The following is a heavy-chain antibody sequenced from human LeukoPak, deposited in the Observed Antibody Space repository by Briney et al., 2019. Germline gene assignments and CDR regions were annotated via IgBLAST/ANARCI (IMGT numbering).Heavy chain of an antibody. V-gene: IGHV4-59*12. Sequence: SETLSLTCTVSGGSISSYYWSWMRQPPGKGLEWIGYIYYSGSTNYSPSLKSQVTISVDTSKNQFSLKLSSVTAADTAVYYCARDLGPQGWFDPWGQGTLVTVSS. CDR1: GGSISSYY. J-gene: IGHJ5*02. CDR3: ARDLGPQGWFDP. D-gene: IGHD7-27*01. CDR2: IYYSGST.